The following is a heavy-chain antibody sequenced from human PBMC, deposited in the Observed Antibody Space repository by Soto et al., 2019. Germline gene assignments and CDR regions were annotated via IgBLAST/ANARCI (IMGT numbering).Heavy chain of an antibody. D-gene: IGHD5-12*01. CDR1: GGSINTFY. Sequence: PSETLSLTCTVSGGSINTFYWSWVRQPAGKGLGWIGRIFSSGSTSFNPSLESRVAMSVDTSKNHFSLNLSSVTAADMAVYYCAREGSYSAYNFAHGIQLWSFDFWGQGALVTVSS. V-gene: IGHV4-4*07. CDR3: AREGSYSAYNFAHGIQLWSFDF. J-gene: IGHJ4*02. CDR2: IFSSGST.